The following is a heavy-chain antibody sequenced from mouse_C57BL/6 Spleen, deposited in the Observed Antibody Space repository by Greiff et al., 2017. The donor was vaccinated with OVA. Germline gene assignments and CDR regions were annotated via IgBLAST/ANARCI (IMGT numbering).Heavy chain of an antibody. V-gene: IGHV1-80*01. CDR2: IYPGDGDT. D-gene: IGHD1-1*01. J-gene: IGHJ1*03. CDR1: GYAFSCYW. CDR3: ARSDYYGRNWYVDV. Sequence: QVQLQQSGAELVKPGASVKISCKASGYAFSCYWLNWVKQRPGKGLEWIGQIYPGDGDTNYNGKFKGKATLSAAKSSSTAYMQLSSLTAEDSAVYFCARSDYYGRNWYVDVWGTGTTVTVSS.